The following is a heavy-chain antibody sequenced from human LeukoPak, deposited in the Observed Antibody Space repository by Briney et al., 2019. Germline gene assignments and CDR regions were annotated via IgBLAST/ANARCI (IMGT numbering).Heavy chain of an antibody. CDR1: GGSISSYY. J-gene: IGHJ6*02. CDR3: ARDMDDYGMDV. V-gene: IGHV4-59*01. CDR2: IYYSGST. D-gene: IGHD2-2*03. Sequence: SETLSLTCTVSGGSISSYYWSWIRQPPGKGLEWIGYIYYSGSTNYHPSLKSRVTISVDTSKNQFSLKLSSVTAADTAVYYCARDMDDYGMDVWGQGTTVTVSS.